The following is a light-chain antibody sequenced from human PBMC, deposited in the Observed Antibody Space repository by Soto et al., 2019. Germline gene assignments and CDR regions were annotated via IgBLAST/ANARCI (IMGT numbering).Light chain of an antibody. CDR1: QSVSSSY. V-gene: IGKV3-20*01. CDR2: GAS. J-gene: IGKJ2*01. CDR3: QQYGSSQYT. Sequence: EIVLTQSPGTLSLSPGERATLSCRASQSVSSSYLAWYQQKPGQAPRLLIYGASSRATGIPDRFSGSGSGTDFTLTISRLEPEDLAMYYCQQYGSSQYTFGQGTKLEIK.